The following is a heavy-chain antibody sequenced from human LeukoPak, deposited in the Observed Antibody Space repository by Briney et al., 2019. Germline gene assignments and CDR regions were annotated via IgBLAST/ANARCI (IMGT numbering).Heavy chain of an antibody. Sequence: PGGSLRLSCAASGFSFSSSWTHWVRQAPGKGLVWISRIKSDGSSASYADSVKGRFTISRDNAKNTLYLQMNSLRAEDTAVYYCARDPYGGSGGPHDAFDIWGQGTMVTVSS. V-gene: IGHV3-74*01. CDR1: GFSFSSSW. CDR2: IKSDGSSA. D-gene: IGHD3-10*01. CDR3: ARDPYGGSGGPHDAFDI. J-gene: IGHJ3*02.